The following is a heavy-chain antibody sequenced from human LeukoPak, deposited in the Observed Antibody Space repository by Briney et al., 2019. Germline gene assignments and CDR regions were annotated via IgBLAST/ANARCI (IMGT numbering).Heavy chain of an antibody. CDR1: GGTFSSYA. D-gene: IGHD3-10*01. J-gene: IGHJ6*03. CDR2: IIPIFGTA. CDR3: ASPYXXGSYYNIPHYYXXXDV. Sequence: ASVKVSCKASGGTFSSYAISWVRQAPGQGLEWMGGIIPIFGTANYAQKFQGRVTITTDESTSTAYMELSSLRSEDTAVYYCASPYXXGSYYNIPHYYXXXDVXGKG. V-gene: IGHV1-69*05.